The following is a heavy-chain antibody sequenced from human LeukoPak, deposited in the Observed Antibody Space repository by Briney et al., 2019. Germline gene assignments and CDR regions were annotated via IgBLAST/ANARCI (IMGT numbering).Heavy chain of an antibody. V-gene: IGHV4-4*02. CDR3: ARGGVGALPSYGDYGSLGMDV. J-gene: IGHJ6*02. D-gene: IGHD4-17*01. Sequence: PSETLSLTCAVSGGSISSSNWWSWVRQPPGKGLEWIGEIYHSGSTNYNPSLKSRVTISVDKSKNQSSLKLSSVTAADTAVYYCARGGVGALPSYGDYGSLGMDVWGQGTTDTVSS. CDR2: IYHSGST. CDR1: GGSISSSNW.